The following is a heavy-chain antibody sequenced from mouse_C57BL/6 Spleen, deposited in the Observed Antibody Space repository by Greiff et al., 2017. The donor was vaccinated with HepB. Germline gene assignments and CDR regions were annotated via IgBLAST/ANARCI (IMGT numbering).Heavy chain of an antibody. V-gene: IGHV1-77*01. J-gene: IGHJ3*01. CDR1: GYTFTDYY. D-gene: IGHD4-1*01. Sequence: QVQLQQSGAELVKPGASVKISCKASGYTFTDYYINWVKQRPGQGLEWIGKLGPGSGSTYYNEKFKGKATLTADKSSSTAYMQLSSLTSEDSAVYFCARPLKLGPFAYWGQGTLVTVSA. CDR3: ARPLKLGPFAY. CDR2: LGPGSGST.